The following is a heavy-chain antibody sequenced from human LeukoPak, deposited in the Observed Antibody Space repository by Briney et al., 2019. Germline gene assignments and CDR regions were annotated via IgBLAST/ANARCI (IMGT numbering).Heavy chain of an antibody. V-gene: IGHV4-59*01. CDR1: GGSISSYY. Sequence: PSETLSLTCTVSGGSISSYYWSWILQPPGKGLEWIGYIYYSGSTNYNPSLKSRVTISVDTSKNQFSLKLSSVTAADTAVYYCARLAVFGDAFDIWGQGTMVTVSS. CDR3: ARLAVFGDAFDI. CDR2: IYYSGST. J-gene: IGHJ3*02. D-gene: IGHD2-21*01.